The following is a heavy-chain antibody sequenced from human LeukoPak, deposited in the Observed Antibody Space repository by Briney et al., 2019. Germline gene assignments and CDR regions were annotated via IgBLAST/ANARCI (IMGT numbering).Heavy chain of an antibody. CDR1: GGSFSGYY. D-gene: IGHD2-2*01. CDR2: INHSGTT. Sequence: KASETLSLTCAVCGGSFSGYYWSWIRQPPGKGLEWIGEINHSGTTKYNPSLKSLVTISVDTSKNQFSLKLSSVTAADTAVYYCAFLVVPAPIDYMDVWGKGTTVTVSS. J-gene: IGHJ6*03. V-gene: IGHV4-34*01. CDR3: AFLVVPAPIDYMDV.